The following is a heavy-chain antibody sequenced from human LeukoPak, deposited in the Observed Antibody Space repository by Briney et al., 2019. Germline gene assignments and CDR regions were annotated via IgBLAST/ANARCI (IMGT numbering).Heavy chain of an antibody. CDR1: GYTFTGYY. CDR3: SRGRADGYSGYDFGDY. D-gene: IGHD5-12*01. Sequence: ASVTVSFKASGYTFTGYYMHWVRQAPGQGHEWMGWINPNSGGTDYAQKFQGRVTMARDTSISTAYMELSSLKSDDTAVYYCSRGRADGYSGYDFGDYWGQGTLVTVS. V-gene: IGHV1-2*02. J-gene: IGHJ4*02. CDR2: INPNSGGT.